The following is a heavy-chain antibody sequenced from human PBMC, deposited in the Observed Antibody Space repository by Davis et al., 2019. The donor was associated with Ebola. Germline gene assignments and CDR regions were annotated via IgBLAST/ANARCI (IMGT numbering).Heavy chain of an antibody. CDR2: IVPLLGIT. CDR1: AYSSTRYS. D-gene: IGHD2-21*02. J-gene: IGHJ4*02. Sequence: SVKVSCKDFAYSSTRYSITWVRQAPGQGIEWVGRIVPLLGITIYAQQFQGRVTMTADRTTNTAYMELTSLLSEDTAVYFCARDRSKILGHYCGGDCYLDSWGQGTLVTVSS. V-gene: IGHV1-69*04. CDR3: ARDRSKILGHYCGGDCYLDS.